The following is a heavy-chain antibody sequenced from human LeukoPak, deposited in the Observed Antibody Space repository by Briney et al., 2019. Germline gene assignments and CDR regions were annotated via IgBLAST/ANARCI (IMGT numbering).Heavy chain of an antibody. J-gene: IGHJ4*02. Sequence: SETLSLTCTVSGGSISSSSYYWGWIRQPPGKGLEWIGSIYYSGSTYYNPSLKSRVTISVDTSKNQFSLKLSSVTAADTAVYYCARGGWLKSGDYFDNWGQGTLVTVSS. CDR1: GGSISSSSYY. D-gene: IGHD5-24*01. CDR3: ARGGWLKSGDYFDN. V-gene: IGHV4-39*07. CDR2: IYYSGST.